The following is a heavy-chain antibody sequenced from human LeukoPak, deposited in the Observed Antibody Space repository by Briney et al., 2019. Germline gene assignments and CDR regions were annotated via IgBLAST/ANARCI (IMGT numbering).Heavy chain of an antibody. Sequence: GGSLRLSCAASGFTVSGNYMSWVRQAPGKGLEWVSVIYSGGSTYYADSVKGRFTISRDNSKNTLYLQMNSLRAEDTAVYYCARVLGIVAVGTWSWYFDLWGRGTLVTVSS. D-gene: IGHD6-13*01. CDR2: IYSGGST. CDR1: GFTVSGNY. J-gene: IGHJ2*01. V-gene: IGHV3-66*01. CDR3: ARVLGIVAVGTWSWYFDL.